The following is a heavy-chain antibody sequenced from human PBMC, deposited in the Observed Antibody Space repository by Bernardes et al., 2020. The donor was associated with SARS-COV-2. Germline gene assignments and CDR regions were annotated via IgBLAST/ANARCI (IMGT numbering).Heavy chain of an antibody. CDR2: FDPEDGET. CDR3: ASGYYGMGLFDY. Sequence: ASVKVSCKVSGYTLTELSMHWVRQAPGKGLEWMGGFDPEDGETIYAQKFQGRVTMTEDTSTDTAYMELSSLRSEDTAVYYCASGYYGMGLFDYWGQGTLVTVSS. V-gene: IGHV1-24*01. D-gene: IGHD5-12*01. CDR1: GYTLTELS. J-gene: IGHJ4*02.